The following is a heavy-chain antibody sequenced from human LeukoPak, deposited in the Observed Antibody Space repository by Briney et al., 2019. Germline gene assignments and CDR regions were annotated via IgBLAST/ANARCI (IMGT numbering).Heavy chain of an antibody. D-gene: IGHD3-22*01. CDR1: GGSFSDYY. J-gene: IGHJ4*01. V-gene: IGHV4-34*01. CDR2: INHSGST. Sequence: SETLSLTCAVYGGSFSDYYWNWVRQPPGKGLEWIGEINHSGSTNYNPSLKSRVTMSVDTFKNQFSLTLSSVTAADTAVYYCARVQDFETRGYYLGYWGHGTLVTVSS. CDR3: ARVQDFETRGYYLGY.